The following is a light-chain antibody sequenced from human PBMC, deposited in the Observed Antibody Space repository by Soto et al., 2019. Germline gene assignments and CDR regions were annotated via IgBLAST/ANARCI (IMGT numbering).Light chain of an antibody. CDR2: DVS. J-gene: IGLJ3*02. CDR1: SSDVGAYNS. CDR3: ASYTTSSALVV. Sequence: QSALTQRASVSGSPGQSITISCTGSSSDVGAYNSVSWYQHHPDKAPKLMIYDVSYRPSGVSNRFSGSKSGNTASLTISGLQAEDEADSYCASYTTSSALVVFGGGTKLTVL. V-gene: IGLV2-14*03.